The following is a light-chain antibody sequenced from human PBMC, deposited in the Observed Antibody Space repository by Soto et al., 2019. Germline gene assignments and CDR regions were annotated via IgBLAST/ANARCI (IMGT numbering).Light chain of an antibody. CDR3: QQGNSPWT. V-gene: IGKV1-5*01. Sequence: DIQMTQSPSTLSASVGDRVTITCRASQRISNWLAWYQLKLGKAPKLLIYDASTLETVVRSRVSGSGSGTELTLTISSRKPDELAPYTCQQGNSPWTFGQGTKVDIK. CDR1: QRISNW. J-gene: IGKJ1*01. CDR2: DAS.